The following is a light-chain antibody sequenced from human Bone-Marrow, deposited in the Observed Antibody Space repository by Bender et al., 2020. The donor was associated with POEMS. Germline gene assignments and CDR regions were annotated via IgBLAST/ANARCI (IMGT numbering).Light chain of an antibody. CDR2: SSH. CDR1: SSNIGAHA. Sequence: QSVLTQPPSASGTPGQRVTISCSGGSSNIGAHAVNWYQHLPGTAPTLLIYSSHRRPSEVPDRFSGSRSGTSASLAISGLQSEDEADYYCAVWDDSRNGGVFGGGTKLTVL. CDR3: AVWDDSRNGGV. J-gene: IGLJ3*02. V-gene: IGLV1-44*01.